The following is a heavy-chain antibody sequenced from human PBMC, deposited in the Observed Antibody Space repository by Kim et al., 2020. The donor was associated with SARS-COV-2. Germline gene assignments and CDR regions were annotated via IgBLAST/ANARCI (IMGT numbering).Heavy chain of an antibody. CDR3: VRDLVYAFDL. J-gene: IGHJ3*01. D-gene: IGHD3-16*01. V-gene: IGHV3-74*01. Sequence: TTYAYSVKGRFTISRDHGKNPLYLQMNNLRAEDTAVYHCVRDLVYAFDLWGQGTMVTVSS. CDR2: T.